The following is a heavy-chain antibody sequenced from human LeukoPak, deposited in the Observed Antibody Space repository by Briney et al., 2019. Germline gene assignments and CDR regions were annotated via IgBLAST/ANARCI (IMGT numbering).Heavy chain of an antibody. D-gene: IGHD6-13*01. CDR2: INPNSGGT. V-gene: IGHV1-2*02. J-gene: IGHJ4*02. Sequence: ASVKVSCKASAYTFTGYFLHWVGQAPGQGLEWMGWINPNSGGTNYAQKFQGRVTMTRDTSISTAYMELSSLRSDDTAVYYCARVDTSTWDSFDSWGQGTLITVSS. CDR1: AYTFTGYF. CDR3: ARVDTSTWDSFDS.